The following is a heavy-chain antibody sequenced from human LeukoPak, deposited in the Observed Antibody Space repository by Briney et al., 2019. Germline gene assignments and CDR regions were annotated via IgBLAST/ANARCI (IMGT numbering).Heavy chain of an antibody. J-gene: IGHJ4*02. D-gene: IGHD3-10*01. V-gene: IGHV3-9*01. CDR1: GFTFDDYA. CDR3: AKGLYYGSGLFDY. Sequence: GRSLRLSCAASGFTFDDYAMHWVRQAPGKGLEWVSGISWNSGRTDYADSVKGRFTISRDNAKNSLYLQMNSLRDEDTAMYYCAKGLYYGSGLFDYWGQGTLVTVSP. CDR2: ISWNSGRT.